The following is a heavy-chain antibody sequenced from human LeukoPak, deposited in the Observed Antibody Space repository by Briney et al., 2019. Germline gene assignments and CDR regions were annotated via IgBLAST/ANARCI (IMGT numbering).Heavy chain of an antibody. CDR2: INHSGST. J-gene: IGHJ4*02. V-gene: IGHV4-34*01. CDR1: GGSFSGYY. CDR3: ARGRLAVADY. Sequence: SETLSLTCAVYGGSFSGYYWSGIRQPPGKGLEWIGEINHSGSTNYNPSLKSRVTISVDTSKNQFSLKLSSVTAADTAVYYCARGRLAVADYWGQGTLVTVSS. D-gene: IGHD6-19*01.